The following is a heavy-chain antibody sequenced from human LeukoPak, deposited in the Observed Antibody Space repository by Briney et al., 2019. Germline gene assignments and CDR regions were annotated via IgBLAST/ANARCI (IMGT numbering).Heavy chain of an antibody. J-gene: IGHJ6*03. V-gene: IGHV4-59*11. D-gene: IGHD3-16*01. CDR2: IDYSGTP. Sequence: SETLSLTCTISVGSFSSHYWSWIRQTPGRGLESIGYIDYSGTPYCSAALRSRVTISVDRSKNQLSLNLNSVTAADTAVYYCARAPYFSIYDTYVYENYFYYMDVWGKGTTVTVSS. CDR1: VGSFSSHY. CDR3: ARAPYFSIYDTYVYENYFYYMDV.